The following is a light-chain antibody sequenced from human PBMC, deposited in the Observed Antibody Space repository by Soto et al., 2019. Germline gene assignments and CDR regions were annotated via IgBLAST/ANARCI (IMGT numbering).Light chain of an antibody. V-gene: IGLV1-51*01. J-gene: IGLJ3*02. CDR3: GTWDTSLRTGWV. CDR2: DNN. Sequence: QSVLTQPPSVSAAPGQKVTISCSGSSSNIGNHYVSWYQQVPGTAPKLLIYDNNTRPSGIPDRFSGSNSGTSATLGITGLQTGDEADYYCGTWDTSLRTGWVFGGGTKLTVL. CDR1: SSNIGNHY.